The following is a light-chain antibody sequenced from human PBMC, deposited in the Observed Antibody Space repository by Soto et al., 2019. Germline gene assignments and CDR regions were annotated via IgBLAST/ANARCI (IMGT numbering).Light chain of an antibody. CDR2: DAS. CDR3: QQRSSWPLT. Sequence: EIVLTQSPATLSLSPGETATLSCRASQSVSRSLAWYQQNPGQTPRLLIYDASNRATGIPARFSGSGSGTDFTLTVSSLETEDVAVYYCQQRSSWPLTFGGVTKVEIK. J-gene: IGKJ4*01. V-gene: IGKV3-11*01. CDR1: QSVSRS.